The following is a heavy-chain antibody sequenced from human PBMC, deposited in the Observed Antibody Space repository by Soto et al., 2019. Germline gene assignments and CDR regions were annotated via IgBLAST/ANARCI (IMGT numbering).Heavy chain of an antibody. CDR3: ARRPSGYYYVEVNWYFDL. D-gene: IGHD3-22*01. V-gene: IGHV3-72*01. J-gene: IGHJ2*01. CDR2: TRNKANSYTT. Sequence: AGGSLRLSCAASGFNFSDHYMDWVRQATGKGLEWVGRTRNKANSYTTEYAASVKGRFTISRDDSKNSLYLQMNSLKTEDTAVYYCARRPSGYYYVEVNWYFDLWGRGTLVTVSS. CDR1: GFNFSDHY.